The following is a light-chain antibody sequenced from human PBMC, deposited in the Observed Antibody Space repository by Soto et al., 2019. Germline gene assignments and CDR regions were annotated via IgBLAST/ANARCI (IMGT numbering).Light chain of an antibody. CDR1: QSVNNY. CDR3: QVYGSSPLFT. V-gene: IGKV3-11*01. Sequence: EIVLTQSPATLSLSPGERATLSCRASQSVNNYLAWYQQRPGQAPRLLIYDASNRATGIPARFSGSGSGTDFTLTISSLEPEDFAVYWCQVYGSSPLFTFGPGTKVDIK. CDR2: DAS. J-gene: IGKJ3*01.